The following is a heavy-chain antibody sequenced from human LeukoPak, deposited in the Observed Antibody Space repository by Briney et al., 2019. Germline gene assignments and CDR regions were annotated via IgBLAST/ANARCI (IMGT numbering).Heavy chain of an antibody. J-gene: IGHJ4*02. V-gene: IGHV1-2*02. D-gene: IGHD3-3*01. CDR2: INPNSGGT. CDR3: ARDTYYDFWSGYYSFDY. CDR1: GYTFTGYY. Sequence: GASVKVSCKASGYTFTGYYMHWVRQAPGQGLEWMGWINPNSGGTNYAQKFQGRVTMTRDTSISTAYMELSRLRSDDTAVYYCARDTYYDFWSGYYSFDYWGQGTLVTVFS.